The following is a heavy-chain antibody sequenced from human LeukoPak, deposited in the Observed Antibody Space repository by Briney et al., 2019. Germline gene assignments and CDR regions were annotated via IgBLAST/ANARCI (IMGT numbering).Heavy chain of an antibody. CDR3: ARGSDCGGDCYSLLNY. Sequence: SETLSLTCAVYGGSFSDYYWTWIRQPPGEGLEWIGEINHNGNTNYNPSLKSRVTISVDTSKNQFSLKLTSLTVADTAVYYCARGSDCGGDCYSLLNYWGQGGLVTVSS. D-gene: IGHD2-21*02. CDR1: GGSFSDYY. J-gene: IGHJ4*02. V-gene: IGHV4-34*01. CDR2: INHNGNT.